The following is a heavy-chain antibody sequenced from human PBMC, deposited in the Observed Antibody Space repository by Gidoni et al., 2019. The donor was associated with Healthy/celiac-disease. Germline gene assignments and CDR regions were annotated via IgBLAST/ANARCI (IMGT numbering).Heavy chain of an antibody. CDR3: ARAAVRDSSGYYNHYFDY. D-gene: IGHD3-22*01. Sequence: QVQLVQSGAEVKKPGSSVKVSCQASGGTFSSYTNSWVRQAPGQGLEWMGRSIPILGIANYAQKFQGRVTITADKSTSTAYMELSSLRSEDTAVYYCARAAVRDSSGYYNHYFDYWGQGTLVTVSS. CDR2: SIPILGIA. V-gene: IGHV1-69*02. CDR1: GGTFSSYT. J-gene: IGHJ4*02.